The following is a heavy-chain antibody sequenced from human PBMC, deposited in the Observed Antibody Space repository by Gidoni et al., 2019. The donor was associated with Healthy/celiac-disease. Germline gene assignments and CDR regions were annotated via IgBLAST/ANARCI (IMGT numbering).Heavy chain of an antibody. CDR2: IYHSGST. D-gene: IGHD2-21*02. V-gene: IGHV4-4*02. CDR3: ARMWVVTAISFYFDY. CDR1: GGSISSSNW. Sequence: QVQLQESGPGLVKPSGTLSLNCAVSGGSISSSNWWSWVRQPPGKGLEWIGAIYHSGSTNYNPSLKSRVTISVDKSKNQFSLKLSSVTAADTAVYYCARMWVVTAISFYFDYWGQGTLVTVSS. J-gene: IGHJ4*02.